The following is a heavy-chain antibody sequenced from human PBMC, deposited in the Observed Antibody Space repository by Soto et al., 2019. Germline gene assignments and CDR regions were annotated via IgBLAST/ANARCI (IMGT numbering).Heavy chain of an antibody. D-gene: IGHD3-22*01. J-gene: IGHJ4*02. CDR1: GFTFSSYA. CDR3: ARDNNFYDSSGYYYFDY. V-gene: IGHV3-30-3*01. CDR2: ISYDGSNK. Sequence: GGSPRLSCAASGFTFSSYAMHWVRQAPGKGLEWVAVISYDGSNKYYADSVKGRFTISRDNSKNTLYLQMNSLRAEDTAVYYCARDNNFYDSSGYYYFDYWGQGTLVTVSS.